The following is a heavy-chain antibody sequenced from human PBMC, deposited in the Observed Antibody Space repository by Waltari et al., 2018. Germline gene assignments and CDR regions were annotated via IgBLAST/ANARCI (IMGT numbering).Heavy chain of an antibody. CDR1: GGSFSGYY. Sequence: KPSETLSLTCAVYGGSFSGYYWSWIRQPPGKGLEWIGEINHSGSTNYNPSLKSRVTISVDTSKNQFSLKLSSVTAADTAVYYCARGQKRWLQYPIPYFDYWGQGTLVTVSS. V-gene: IGHV4-34*01. CDR2: INHSGST. CDR3: ARGQKRWLQYPIPYFDY. D-gene: IGHD5-12*01. J-gene: IGHJ4*02.